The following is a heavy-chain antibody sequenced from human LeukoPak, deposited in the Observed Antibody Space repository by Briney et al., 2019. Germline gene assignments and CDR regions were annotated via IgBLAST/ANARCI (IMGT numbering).Heavy chain of an antibody. D-gene: IGHD3-22*01. CDR2: INQDGSKM. CDR3: ARDQGSMIVVRTCNWYLDL. V-gene: IGHV3-7*01. J-gene: IGHJ2*01. CDR1: GFTFSIYW. Sequence: GGSLRLSRAASGFTFSIYWMSWVRQAPGKGLEWLANINQDGSKMYYVDSVKGRFTISRDNSKNSLYLQINSLRADDTAVYYCARDQGSMIVVRTCNWYLDLWGRGTLVTVSS.